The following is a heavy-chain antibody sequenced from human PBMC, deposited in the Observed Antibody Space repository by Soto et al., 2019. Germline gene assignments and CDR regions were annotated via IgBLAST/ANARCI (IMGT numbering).Heavy chain of an antibody. D-gene: IGHD4-17*01. J-gene: IGHJ5*02. Sequence: GGSLRLSCAASGFTFSSYGMHWVRQAPGKGLEWVAVISYDGSNKYYADSVKGRFTISRDNSKNTLYLQMNSLRAEDTAVYYCAKGGNPLNYGGNWFDPWGQGTLVTVSS. CDR2: ISYDGSNK. CDR3: AKGGNPLNYGGNWFDP. V-gene: IGHV3-30*18. CDR1: GFTFSSYG.